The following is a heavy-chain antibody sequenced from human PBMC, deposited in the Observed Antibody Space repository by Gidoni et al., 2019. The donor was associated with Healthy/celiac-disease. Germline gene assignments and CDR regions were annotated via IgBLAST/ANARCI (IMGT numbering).Heavy chain of an antibody. J-gene: IGHJ4*02. Sequence: EVQLLESGGGLVQPGGSLRLSCAASGFPFSSSAMSWVRQAPGKGLEWVSAISGSGGSTYYADSVKGRFTISRDNSKNTLYLQMNSLRAEDTAVYYCAKGAPMIVVVITDYYFDYWGQGTLVTVSS. V-gene: IGHV3-23*01. D-gene: IGHD3-22*01. CDR2: ISGSGGST. CDR3: AKGAPMIVVVITDYYFDY. CDR1: GFPFSSSA.